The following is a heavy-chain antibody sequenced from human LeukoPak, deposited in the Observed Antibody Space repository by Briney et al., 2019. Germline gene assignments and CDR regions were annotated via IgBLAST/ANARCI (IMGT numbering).Heavy chain of an antibody. J-gene: IGHJ3*02. CDR1: GGSFSDYY. CDR3: ARGWELSFDI. D-gene: IGHD1-26*01. CDR2: INHSGNT. Sequence: SETLSLTCAVYGGSFSDYYWTWIRQPPGKGLEWIGEINHSGNTNYNPSLKSRVTISVDTSKSQFSLKLNSVTAADTAVYYCARGWELSFDIWGQGTMVTVSS. V-gene: IGHV4-34*01.